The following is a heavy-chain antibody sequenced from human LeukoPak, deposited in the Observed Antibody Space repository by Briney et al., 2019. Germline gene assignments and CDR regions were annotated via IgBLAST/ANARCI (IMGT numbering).Heavy chain of an antibody. Sequence: PSETLSLTCTVSDDSITMYYWTWIRQPPGKGLERIGYADHTGSTNFNPSLNGRVSISRDTSKNLFSLRLRSVTAADTAVYFCARGRVSSSTWYSTYYYYFYMDVWGKGTTVTVSS. CDR1: DDSITMYY. CDR2: ADHTGST. J-gene: IGHJ6*03. V-gene: IGHV4-59*01. D-gene: IGHD1-1*01. CDR3: ARGRVSSSTWYSTYYYYFYMDV.